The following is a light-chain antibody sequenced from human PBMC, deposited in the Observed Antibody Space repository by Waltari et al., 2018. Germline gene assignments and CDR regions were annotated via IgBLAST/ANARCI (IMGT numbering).Light chain of an antibody. CDR1: QSVSSN. V-gene: IGKV3-15*01. CDR2: RAS. CDR3: QQYNNWPLT. J-gene: IGKJ4*01. Sequence: EIVMTQSPATLSVSPGERATISCRASQSVSSNLAWYQQKPGQAPRLLIYRASTRATDIPARFSGSGSGTEFTLTISSLQSEDFAVYYCQQYNNWPLTFGGGTKVEIK.